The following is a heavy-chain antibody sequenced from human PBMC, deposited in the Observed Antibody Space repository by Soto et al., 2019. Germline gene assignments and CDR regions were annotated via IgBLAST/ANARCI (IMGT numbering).Heavy chain of an antibody. CDR1: GGTFSSYA. CDR3: ARAVGYDHDTYYFDY. Sequence: ASVKVSCKASGGTFSSYAISWVRQAPGQGLEWMGGIIPIFGTANYAQKFQGRVTITADESTSTAYMELSSLRSEDTAVYYCARAVGYDHDTYYFDYWGQGTLVTVSS. J-gene: IGHJ4*02. D-gene: IGHD5-12*01. CDR2: IIPIFGTA. V-gene: IGHV1-69*13.